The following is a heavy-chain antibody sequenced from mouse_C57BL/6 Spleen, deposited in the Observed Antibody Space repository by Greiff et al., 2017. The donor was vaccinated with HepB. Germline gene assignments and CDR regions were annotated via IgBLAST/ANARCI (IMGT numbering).Heavy chain of an antibody. Sequence: EVKLVESGGGLVQPGGSLSLSCAASGFTFTDYYMSWVRQPPGKALEWLGFIRNKANGYTTEYSASVKGRFTISRDNSQSILYLQMNALRAEDSATYYCARYDWAYYWYFDVWGTGTTVTVSS. V-gene: IGHV7-3*01. CDR2: IRNKANGYTT. CDR3: ARYDWAYYWYFDV. J-gene: IGHJ1*03. CDR1: GFTFTDYY. D-gene: IGHD4-1*01.